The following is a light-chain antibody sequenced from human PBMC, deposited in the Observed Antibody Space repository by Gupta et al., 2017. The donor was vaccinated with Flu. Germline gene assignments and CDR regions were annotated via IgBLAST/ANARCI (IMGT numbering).Light chain of an antibody. CDR3: QVWDSSSEHEV. J-gene: IGLJ3*02. CDR2: DDS. Sequence: VLTQPPSVSVAPGQPARLPCGGNNIGRKSVHWYQQKPGQAPVLAVYDDSDRPSGIPERFSGSNSGNTATLTISRVEAGDEADDYCQVWDSSSEHEVFGGGTKLTVL. CDR1: NIGRKS. V-gene: IGLV3-21*02.